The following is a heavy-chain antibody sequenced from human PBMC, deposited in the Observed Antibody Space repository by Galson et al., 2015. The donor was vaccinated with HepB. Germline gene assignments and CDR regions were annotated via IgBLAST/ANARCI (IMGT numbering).Heavy chain of an antibody. V-gene: IGHV3-74*01. CDR3: ARGSYDFWSGRPDYYYYGMDV. CDR2: INSDGSST. J-gene: IGHJ6*02. Sequence: SLRLSCAASGFTFGSYWMHWVRYAPGKGLVWVSRINSDGSSTSYADSVKGRFTISRDNAKDTLYLQMNSLRAEDTAVYYCARGSYDFWSGRPDYYYYGMDVWGQGTTVTVSS. D-gene: IGHD3-3*01. CDR1: GFTFGSYW.